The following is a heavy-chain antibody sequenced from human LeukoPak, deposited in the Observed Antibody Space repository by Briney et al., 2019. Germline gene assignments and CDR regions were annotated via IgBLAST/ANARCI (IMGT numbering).Heavy chain of an antibody. V-gene: IGHV3-74*01. CDR3: ARDRTTVTLFDY. D-gene: IGHD4-17*01. CDR2: ISTDGAIT. J-gene: IGHJ4*02. CDR1: GFTFTSVW. Sequence: GGSLILSSAASGFTFTSVWMHWFRQVPGRGLVWISRISTDGAITGYADSVKGRFTISRDNAKNTLYLQMNSLRAEDTAVYYCARDRTTVTLFDYWGQGALVTVSS.